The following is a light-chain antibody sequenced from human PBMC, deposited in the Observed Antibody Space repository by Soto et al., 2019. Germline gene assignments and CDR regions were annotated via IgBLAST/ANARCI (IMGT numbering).Light chain of an antibody. CDR2: DAS. V-gene: IGKV1-33*01. CDR1: QDISNY. Sequence: DIQMTQSPTCLSSSVGGRGTITCLASQDISNYLNWYQQKPGNAPKLLIYDASNLETGVPSRFSGGGSATYFTFTISSLQPEDIATYYCQQYDNLPLTFGGGTKVDIK. J-gene: IGKJ4*01. CDR3: QQYDNLPLT.